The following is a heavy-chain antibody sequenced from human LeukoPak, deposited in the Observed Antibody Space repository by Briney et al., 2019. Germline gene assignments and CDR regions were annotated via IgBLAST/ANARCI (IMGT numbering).Heavy chain of an antibody. CDR3: ARGPSYGSGSYNIYGIDY. CDR2: MNPNSANT. V-gene: IGHV1-8*01. D-gene: IGHD3-10*01. Sequence: ASVKVSCKASGYTFTSYDINWVRQATGQGREWRGWMNPNSANTGYAQKFQGRVTMTRDTSISTAYMELSSLTSEDTAVYYCARGPSYGSGSYNIYGIDYWGQGTLVTVSS. J-gene: IGHJ4*02. CDR1: GYTFTSYD.